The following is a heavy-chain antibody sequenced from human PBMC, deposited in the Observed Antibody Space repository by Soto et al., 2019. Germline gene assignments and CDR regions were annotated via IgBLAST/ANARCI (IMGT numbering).Heavy chain of an antibody. J-gene: IGHJ4*02. V-gene: IGHV4-34*01. Sequence: QVQLQQWGAGLLKPSETLSLTCAVYGGSFSGYYWSWIRQPPGKGLEWIGEINHSGSTNYNPSLKSRVTISVDTSKNQFSLKLSSVTAADTAVYYCARGGVKGSGIPTGYWGQGTLVTVSS. CDR1: GGSFSGYY. CDR3: ARGGVKGSGIPTGY. CDR2: INHSGST. D-gene: IGHD2-15*01.